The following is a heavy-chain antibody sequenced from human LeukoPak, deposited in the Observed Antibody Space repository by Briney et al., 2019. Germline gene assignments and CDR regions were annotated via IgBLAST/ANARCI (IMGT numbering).Heavy chain of an antibody. CDR3: ARAPFRDSVVVPAAIWYYYYMDV. Sequence: SVKVSCKASGGTFSSYAISWVRQAPGQGLEWMGGIIPIFGTANYAQKFQGRVTITTDESTSTAYMELSSLRSEDTAVYYCARAPFRDSVVVPAAIWYYYYMDVWGKGTTVTVSS. CDR2: IIPIFGTA. D-gene: IGHD2-2*02. CDR1: GGTFSSYA. J-gene: IGHJ6*03. V-gene: IGHV1-69*05.